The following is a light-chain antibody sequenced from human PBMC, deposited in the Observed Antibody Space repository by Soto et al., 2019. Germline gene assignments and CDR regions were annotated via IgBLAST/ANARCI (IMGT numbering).Light chain of an antibody. CDR1: QRITNS. J-gene: IGKJ3*01. CDR3: QQTYSPPFN. V-gene: IGKV1-39*01. Sequence: DIPMTQFPSSLSASVGDRVTIPCRASQRITNSLNWYQQKPGRAPNLLIYAASSLQRGVPSRFSGSGSGTDFTLTISSLQTDDFATYYCQQTYSPPFNFGPGTKVDIK. CDR2: AAS.